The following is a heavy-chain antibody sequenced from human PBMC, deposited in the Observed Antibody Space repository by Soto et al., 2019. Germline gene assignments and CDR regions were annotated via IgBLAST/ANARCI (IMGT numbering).Heavy chain of an antibody. CDR3: ARDRYCSGGSCYSGAFDI. J-gene: IGHJ3*02. Sequence: ASVKVSCKASGYTFTSYAMHWVRQAPGQRLEWMGWINAGNGNTKCSQKFQGRVTITRDTSASTAYMELSSLRSEDTAVYYCARDRYCSGGSCYSGAFDIWGQGTMVTVSS. D-gene: IGHD2-15*01. CDR2: INAGNGNT. V-gene: IGHV1-3*01. CDR1: GYTFTSYA.